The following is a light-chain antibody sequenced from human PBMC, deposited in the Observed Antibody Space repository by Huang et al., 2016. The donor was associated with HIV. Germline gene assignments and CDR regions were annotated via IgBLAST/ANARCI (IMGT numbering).Light chain of an antibody. CDR1: QSVATY. Sequence: EVVLTQSPPTLSLSSGETGTLSCRASQSVATYLSWYQQRPGQGPRLLIYDKSYRAPGVPARFSGTGSGTDFTLTISSLEPEDLAIYYCQQRSNWPLTFGGGTKVEI. J-gene: IGKJ4*01. CDR3: QQRSNWPLT. CDR2: DKS. V-gene: IGKV3-11*01.